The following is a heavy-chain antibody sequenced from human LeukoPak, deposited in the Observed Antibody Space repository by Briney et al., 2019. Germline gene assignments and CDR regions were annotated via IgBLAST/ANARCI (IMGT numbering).Heavy chain of an antibody. Sequence: NPSETLSLTCTVSGDSISSYYWSWIRQPPGKGLEWIGYIYYSGSTNYNPSLKSRVTISVDTSKNQFSLKLSSVTAADTAVYYCARGLLVSSGWRIFRVLSLGNAFDIWGQGTMVTVSS. CDR1: GDSISSYY. CDR3: ARGLLVSSGWRIFRVLSLGNAFDI. CDR2: IYYSGST. V-gene: IGHV4-59*01. D-gene: IGHD6-19*01. J-gene: IGHJ3*02.